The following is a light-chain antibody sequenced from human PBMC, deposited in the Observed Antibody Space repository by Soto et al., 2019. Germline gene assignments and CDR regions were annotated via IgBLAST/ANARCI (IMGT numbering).Light chain of an antibody. J-gene: IGLJ1*01. V-gene: IGLV2-14*01. CDR2: DVS. CDR3: RSYTSSSTEV. Sequence: QSALTQPASVSGSLGQSITISCSGTSSDVGGYNYVSWYQQHPGKAPKLMIDDVSNRPSGVSNRFSGSKSGNTASLTISGLQAEDEADYYCRSYTSSSTEVFGTGTKVTVL. CDR1: SSDVGGYNY.